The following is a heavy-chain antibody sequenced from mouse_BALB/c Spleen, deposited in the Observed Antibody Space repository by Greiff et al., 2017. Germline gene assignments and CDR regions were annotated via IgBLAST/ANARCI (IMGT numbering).Heavy chain of an antibody. CDR3: ARSKYGNYYFDY. D-gene: IGHD2-10*02. J-gene: IGHJ2*01. CDR2: IYPGSGST. CDR1: GYTFTDYV. Sequence: VQLQQSGPELVKPGASVKMSCKASGYTFTDYVISWVKQRTGQGLEWIGEIYPGSGSTYYNEKFKGKATLTADKSSNTAYMQLSSLTSEDSAVYFCARSKYGNYYFDYWGQGTTRTVSS. V-gene: IGHV1-77*01.